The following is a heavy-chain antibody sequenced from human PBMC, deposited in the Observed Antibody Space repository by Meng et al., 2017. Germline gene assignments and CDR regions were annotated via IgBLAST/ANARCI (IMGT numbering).Heavy chain of an antibody. CDR1: GGTFSSYA. D-gene: IGHD2-15*01. J-gene: IGHJ5*02. CDR3: AKEVDNWFDP. V-gene: IGHV1-69*01. Sequence: QGQLVQSGAWVKKPGSSVKGSCKASGGTFSSYAIIWVRQAPGQGLEWMGGIIPIFATANYAQKFQGRVTITADESTSTAYMELSSLRSEDTAVYYCAKEVDNWFDPWGQGTLVTVSS. CDR2: IIPIFATA.